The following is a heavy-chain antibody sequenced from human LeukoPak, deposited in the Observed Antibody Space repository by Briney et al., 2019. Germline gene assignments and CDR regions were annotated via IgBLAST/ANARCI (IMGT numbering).Heavy chain of an antibody. CDR3: ARDKGSSGWYRYYYYGMDV. J-gene: IGHJ6*02. CDR2: ISFDGGTK. V-gene: IGHV3-30*03. D-gene: IGHD6-19*01. CDR1: GFTFSSYG. Sequence: GRSLRLSCAASGFTFSSYGMHWVRQAPGKGLEWVAIISFDGGTKYYPDSVKGRFTISRDQSKSTLYLQMSSLRAEDTAVYYCARDKGSSGWYRYYYYGMDVWGQGTTVTVSS.